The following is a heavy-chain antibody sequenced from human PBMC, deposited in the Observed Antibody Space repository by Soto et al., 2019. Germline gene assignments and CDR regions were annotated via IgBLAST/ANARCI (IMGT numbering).Heavy chain of an antibody. CDR2: ISAYNGHT. Sequence: RQAPGQGLEWMGWISAYNGHTNYAKKFQGRVPMPTDTPTSTGYMELRSPRSDDTAVYYCARSDYYSYFSWGQGTRVSV. CDR3: ARSDYYSYFS. J-gene: IGHJ5*02. V-gene: IGHV1-18*01. D-gene: IGHD1-26*01.